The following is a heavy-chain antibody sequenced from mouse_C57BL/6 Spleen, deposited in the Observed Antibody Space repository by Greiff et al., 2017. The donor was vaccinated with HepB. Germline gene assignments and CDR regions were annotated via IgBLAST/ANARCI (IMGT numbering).Heavy chain of an antibody. Sequence: QVQLQQSGPELVKPGASVKISCKASGYAFSSSWMNWVKQRPGKGLEWIGRIYPGDGDTNYNGKFKGKATLTADKSSSTAYMQLSSLTSEDSAVYFCARTGTLRDWFAYWGQGTLVTVSA. CDR2: IYPGDGDT. D-gene: IGHD4-1*01. CDR3: ARTGTLRDWFAY. CDR1: GYAFSSSW. V-gene: IGHV1-82*01. J-gene: IGHJ3*01.